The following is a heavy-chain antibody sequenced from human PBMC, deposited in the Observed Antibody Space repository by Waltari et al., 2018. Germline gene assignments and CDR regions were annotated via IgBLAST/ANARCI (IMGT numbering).Heavy chain of an antibody. Sequence: QVQLQQWGAGLLKPSETLSLTCAVYGGSFSVYYWSWIRQPPGKGLEWIGEINHSGSTNYNPSLKSRVTISVDTSKNQFSLKLSSVTAADTAVYYCAREGYWGQGTLVTVSS. CDR1: GGSFSVYY. CDR2: INHSGST. V-gene: IGHV4-34*01. J-gene: IGHJ4*02. CDR3: AREGY.